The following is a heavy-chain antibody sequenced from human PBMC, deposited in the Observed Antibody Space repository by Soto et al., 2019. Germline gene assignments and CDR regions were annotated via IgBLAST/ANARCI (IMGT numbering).Heavy chain of an antibody. Sequence: GGSLRLSCAASCFIVSDTYMNWVRQAPEKGLEWVSVIYRGGDTYSADSVKGRFTISRDNSTVYLQMNNLRAEDTAMYYCAKEGIGGIFGAGGFHPWGQGPLVTDSS. CDR1: CFIVSDTY. D-gene: IGHD3-3*01. J-gene: IGHJ5*02. V-gene: IGHV3-53*01. CDR2: IYRGGDT. CDR3: AKEGIGGIFGAGGFHP.